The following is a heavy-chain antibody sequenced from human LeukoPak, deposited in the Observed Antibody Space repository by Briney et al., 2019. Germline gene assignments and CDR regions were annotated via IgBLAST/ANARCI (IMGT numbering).Heavy chain of an antibody. V-gene: IGHV4-34*01. CDR1: GGSFSGYY. CDR2: INHTGST. J-gene: IGHJ3*02. CDR3: ARDPPGFSTNYDTGAFDI. Sequence: SETLSLTCAVSGGSFSGYYWSWIRQPPGKGLEWIGEINHTGSTNYNPSLKSRVTISVDTSKNQFSLKLSSVTAADTAVHYCARDPPGFSTNYDTGAFDIWGQGTMVTVSS. D-gene: IGHD1-7*01.